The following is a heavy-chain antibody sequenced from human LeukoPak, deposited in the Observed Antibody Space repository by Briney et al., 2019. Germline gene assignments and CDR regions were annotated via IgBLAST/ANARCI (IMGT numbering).Heavy chain of an antibody. J-gene: IGHJ6*03. CDR2: IYSGGST. V-gene: IGHV3-66*01. Sequence: PGGSLRLSCAASGFTVSSNYMSWVRQAPGKGLEWVSVIYSGGSTYYADSVKGRFTISRDNSKNTLYLQMNSLRAEDTAVYYCARDDPERPQEYYYYYMDVWGKGTTVTVSS. CDR3: ARDDPERPQEYYYYYMDV. CDR1: GFTVSSNY.